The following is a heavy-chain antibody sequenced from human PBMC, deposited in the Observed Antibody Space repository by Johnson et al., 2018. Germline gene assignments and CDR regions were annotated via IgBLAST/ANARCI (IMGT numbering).Heavy chain of an antibody. CDR2: IIPIFGTA. Sequence: QVQLVQSGAEVKKXGSSXKVXCKASGGTFSSYAISWVRQAPGQGLEWMGGIIPIFGTANYAQKFQGRVTITADESTSTAYMELSSLRSEDTAVYYCARSSVGTRRGGSLMDVWGQGTTVTVSS. V-gene: IGHV1-69*01. CDR1: GGTFSSYA. J-gene: IGHJ6*02. CDR3: ARSSVGTRRGGSLMDV. D-gene: IGHD1-7*01.